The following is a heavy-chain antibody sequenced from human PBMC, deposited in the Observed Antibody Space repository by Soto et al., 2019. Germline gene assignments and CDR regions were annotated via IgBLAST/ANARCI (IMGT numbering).Heavy chain of an antibody. J-gene: IGHJ6*02. CDR3: ARDLPPMDV. V-gene: IGHV1-18*04. Sequence: GASVKVSCKASGYTFTSYYMHWVRQAPGQGLEWMGLIRPYDGNTNYAQKLQGRVTMTTDTSTSTAYMELRSLRSDDTAVYYCARDLPPMDVWGQGTTVTVSS. CDR2: IRPYDGNT. CDR1: GYTFTSYY.